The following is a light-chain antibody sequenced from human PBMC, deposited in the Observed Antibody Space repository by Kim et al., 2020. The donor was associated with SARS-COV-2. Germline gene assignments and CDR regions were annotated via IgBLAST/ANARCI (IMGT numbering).Light chain of an antibody. CDR3: QLRRT. V-gene: IGKV3-11*01. CDR1: QSVSNY. J-gene: IGKJ3*01. Sequence: ATVSLSPAERATLSCRASQSVSNYLAWYQQHPGQAPGLLMYAVSNPATDIPARFSGSASGTDFTLTISSLAPEDFAVYYCQLRRTFGPGTKVDIK. CDR2: AVS.